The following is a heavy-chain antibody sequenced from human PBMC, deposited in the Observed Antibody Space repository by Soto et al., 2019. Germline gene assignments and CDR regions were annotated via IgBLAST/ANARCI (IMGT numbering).Heavy chain of an antibody. V-gene: IGHV4-30-4*01. Sequence: SETLSLTCTVSVGSISSGDYYWSWIRQPPGKGLEWIGYIYYSGSTYYNPSLKSRVTISVDTSKNQFSLKLSSVTAADTAVYYCAREEVYYGMDVWGQGTTVTVTS. J-gene: IGHJ6*02. CDR1: VGSISSGDYY. CDR3: AREEVYYGMDV. CDR2: IYYSGST.